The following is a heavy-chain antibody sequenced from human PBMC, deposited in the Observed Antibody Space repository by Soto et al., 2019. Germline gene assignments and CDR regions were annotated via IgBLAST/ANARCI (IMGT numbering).Heavy chain of an antibody. CDR1: GFTFSSYW. CDR3: ARELQYLYYYYGMDV. J-gene: IGHJ6*02. D-gene: IGHD4-4*01. Sequence: EVQLVESGGGLVQPGGSLRLSCAASGFTFSSYWMHWVRQAPGKGLVWVSRINSDGSSTSYADSVKGRFTNSRDNAKNTLYMQMNSLRAEDTAVYYCARELQYLYYYYGMDVWGQGTTVTVSS. CDR2: INSDGSST. V-gene: IGHV3-74*01.